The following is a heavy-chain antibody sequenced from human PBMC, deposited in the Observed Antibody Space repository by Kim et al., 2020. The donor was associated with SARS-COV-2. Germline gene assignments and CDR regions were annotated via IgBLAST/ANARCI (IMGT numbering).Heavy chain of an antibody. D-gene: IGHD6-19*01. Sequence: SETLSLTCTVSGGSISSSSYYWGWIRQPPGKGLEWIGSIYYSGSTYYNPSLKSRVTISVDTSKNQFSLKLSSVTAADTAVYYCARHSLPDSSGLDSSSGWYFGYSVRAYYFDYWGQGTLVTVSS. CDR3: ARHSLPDSSGLDSSSGWYFGYSVRAYYFDY. CDR2: IYYSGST. J-gene: IGHJ4*02. V-gene: IGHV4-39*01. CDR1: GGSISSSSYY.